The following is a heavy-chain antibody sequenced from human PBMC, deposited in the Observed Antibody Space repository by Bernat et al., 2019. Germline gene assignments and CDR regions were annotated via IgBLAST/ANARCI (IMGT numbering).Heavy chain of an antibody. D-gene: IGHD2-15*01. J-gene: IGHJ3*02. CDR1: GFTFSTYA. CDR3: AKDGCSSGRCYSGVFAT. Sequence: EVQLLESGGGLVQPGGFLRLSCAASGFTFSTYAMSWVRQAPGKGLEWVLGISGSGGSTYYADSVKGRFTISRDNFQNTLYLQMNSLRAEDTAIYYCAKDGCSSGRCYSGVFATWGQGTVVIVSS. V-gene: IGHV3-23*01. CDR2: ISGSGGST.